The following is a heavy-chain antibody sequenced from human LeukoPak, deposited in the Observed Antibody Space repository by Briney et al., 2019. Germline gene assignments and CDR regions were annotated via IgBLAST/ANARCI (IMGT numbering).Heavy chain of an antibody. CDR1: GFTFSSYS. D-gene: IGHD7-27*01. CDR3: ARDGDSSQHWFDP. J-gene: IGHJ5*02. CDR2: ISSSSSYI. V-gene: IGHV3-21*01. Sequence: PGGSLRLSCAASGFTFSSYSMNWVRQAPGKGLEWVSSISSSSSYIYYADSVKGRFTISRDNSKNTLYLQMNSLRAEDTAVYYCARDGDSSQHWFDPWGQGTLVTVSS.